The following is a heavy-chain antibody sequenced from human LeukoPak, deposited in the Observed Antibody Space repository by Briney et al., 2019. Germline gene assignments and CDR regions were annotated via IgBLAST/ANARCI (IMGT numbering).Heavy chain of an antibody. CDR1: GYTFTGYY. CDR3: ARVPHMVRGDWSFDY. Sequence: ASVKVSCKASGYTFTGYYMHWVRQAPGQGLEWMGWINPNSGGTNYAQKFQGRVTMTRDTSISTAYMELSRLRSDDTAAYYCARVPHMVRGDWSFDYWGQGTLVTVSS. V-gene: IGHV1-2*02. D-gene: IGHD3-10*01. J-gene: IGHJ4*02. CDR2: INPNSGGT.